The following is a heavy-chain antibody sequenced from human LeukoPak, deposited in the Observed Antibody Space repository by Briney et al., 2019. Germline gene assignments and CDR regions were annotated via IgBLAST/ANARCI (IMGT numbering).Heavy chain of an antibody. D-gene: IGHD6-19*01. J-gene: IGHJ4*02. Sequence: SETLSLTCTVSGGSISSGGFYWNWIRQLPGKGLEWIGYIYYTGSTYYNPSLRSRVIISVDTSKNQFSLNVSSVTAADTAVYYCARSASGWYGADYWGQGTLVTVSS. CDR2: IYYTGST. V-gene: IGHV4-31*03. CDR3: ARSASGWYGADY. CDR1: GGSISSGGFY.